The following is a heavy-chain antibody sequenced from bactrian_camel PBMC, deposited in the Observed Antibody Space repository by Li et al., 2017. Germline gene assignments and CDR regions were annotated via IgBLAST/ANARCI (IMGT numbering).Heavy chain of an antibody. CDR1: GYDFSSFG. Sequence: QVQLVESGGGSVQAGGSLTLSCVGTGYDFSSFGMGWYRKTPEFEREMVSVLTRDGTIMYQTSVEGRFTVSRDNGKNTLYLQMDRLKSEDTALYYCATRVSSDCTFSTPDGCYSHRGQGTQVTVS. D-gene: IGHD2*01. V-gene: IGHV3S53*01. J-gene: IGHJ4*01. CDR2: LTRDGTI.